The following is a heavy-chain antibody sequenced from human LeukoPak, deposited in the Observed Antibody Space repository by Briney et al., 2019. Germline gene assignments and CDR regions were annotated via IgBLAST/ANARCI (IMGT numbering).Heavy chain of an antibody. CDR2: ISSSGSTI. V-gene: IGHV3-11*04. J-gene: IGHJ3*02. D-gene: IGHD1-26*01. CDR1: GFTFSDYY. CDR3: ARGAGIVGATTVAFDI. Sequence: GGSLRLSCAASGFTFSDYYMSWLRQAPGKGLEWVSYISSSGSTIYYVDSVKGRFTISRDNAKNSLYLQMNSLRAEDTAVYYCARGAGIVGATTVAFDIWGQGTMVTVSS.